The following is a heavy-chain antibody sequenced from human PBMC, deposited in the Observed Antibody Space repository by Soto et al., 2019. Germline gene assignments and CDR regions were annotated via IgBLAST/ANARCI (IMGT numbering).Heavy chain of an antibody. CDR1: GFTFSNFA. J-gene: IGHJ3*02. D-gene: IGHD5-12*01. CDR3: SRLGRATRPEQAFDI. CDR2: ITSKAYGGTS. V-gene: IGHV3-49*03. Sequence: PGGSLRLSCATSGFTFSNFAMHWFRQAPGMGLEWVGFITSKAYGGTSHYAASVKGRFTISRDDSKSIAYLQMNSLRTEDTAVYYCSRLGRATRPEQAFDIWGRGTMVTVSS.